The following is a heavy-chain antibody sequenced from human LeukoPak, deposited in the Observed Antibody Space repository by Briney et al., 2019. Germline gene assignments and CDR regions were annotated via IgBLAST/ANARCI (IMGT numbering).Heavy chain of an antibody. V-gene: IGHV4-59*02. J-gene: IGHJ6*02. CDR2: IYYSGST. Sequence: SETLSLTCTVSGGSVSTYYWSWIRQPPGKGLEWIGYIYYSGSTNYNPALESRLTMSVDTSKNQFSLSLSSVTAAYTAVYYCAREKSTYGMDVWGQGTTVTVSS. CDR3: AREKSTYGMDV. CDR1: GGSVSTYY.